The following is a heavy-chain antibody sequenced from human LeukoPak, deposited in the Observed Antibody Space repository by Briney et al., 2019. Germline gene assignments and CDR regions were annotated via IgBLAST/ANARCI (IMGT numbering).Heavy chain of an antibody. CDR3: AGLTYYYDSSGYRSDAFDI. CDR1: GGSISSYY. V-gene: IGHV4-39*01. CDR2: IYYSGST. D-gene: IGHD3-22*01. J-gene: IGHJ3*02. Sequence: PSETLSLTCTVSGGSISSYYWGWIRQPPGRGLEWIGSIYYSGSTYYNPSLKSRVTISVDTSKNQFSLKLSSVTAADTAVYYCAGLTYYYDSSGYRSDAFDIWGQGTMVTVSS.